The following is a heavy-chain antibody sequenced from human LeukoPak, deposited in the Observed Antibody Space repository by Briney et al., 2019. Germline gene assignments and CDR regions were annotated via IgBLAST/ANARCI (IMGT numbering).Heavy chain of an antibody. Sequence: ASVKVSCKASGYTFTSYGISWVRQAPGQGLEWMGWISAYNGNTNYAQKLQGRVTMTTDTSTSTAYMELRSLRSDDTAVYYCARDRLNIVVVVAAIEPHFDYWGQGTLVTVSS. J-gene: IGHJ4*02. V-gene: IGHV1-18*01. CDR2: ISAYNGNT. D-gene: IGHD2-15*01. CDR3: ARDRLNIVVVVAAIEPHFDY. CDR1: GYTFTSYG.